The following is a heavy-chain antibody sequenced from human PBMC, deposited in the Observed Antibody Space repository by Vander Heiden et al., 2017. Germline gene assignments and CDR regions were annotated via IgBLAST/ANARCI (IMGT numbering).Heavy chain of an antibody. Sequence: EVQLVEPGGGLVKPGGSLRLYCAASGFTFSSYSMNWVRQAPGKGLEWVSSISSSSSYLYYADSVKGRFTISRDNAKNSLYLQVNSLRAEDTAVYYCARAPCGGDCYLAFDIWGQGTMVTVSS. D-gene: IGHD2-21*02. V-gene: IGHV3-21*02. CDR3: ARAPCGGDCYLAFDI. J-gene: IGHJ3*02. CDR2: ISSSSSYL. CDR1: GFTFSSYS.